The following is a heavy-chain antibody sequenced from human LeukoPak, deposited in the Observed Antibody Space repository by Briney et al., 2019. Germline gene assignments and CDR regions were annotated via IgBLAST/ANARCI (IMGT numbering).Heavy chain of an antibody. Sequence: SGGSLRLSCAASGFTFSTYGMHWVRQAPGQGLEWVAFIQNDGSSKYYADSVKGRFTISRDNSKNTLYLQMNSLRAEDTAVYYCAKDWGYDFWSGYTFDYWGQGTLVTVSS. D-gene: IGHD3-3*01. CDR2: IQNDGSSK. CDR3: AKDWGYDFWSGYTFDY. J-gene: IGHJ4*02. CDR1: GFTFSTYG. V-gene: IGHV3-30*02.